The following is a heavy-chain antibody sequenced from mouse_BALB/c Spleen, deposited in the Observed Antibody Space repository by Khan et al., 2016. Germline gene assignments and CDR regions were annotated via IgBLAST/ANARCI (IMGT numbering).Heavy chain of an antibody. J-gene: IGHJ3*01. V-gene: IGHV4-1*02. CDR3: VRRASGYYGAWFVY. CDR2: INPDSSTI. D-gene: IGHD1-2*01. Sequence: EVKLLESGGGLVQPGGSLKLSCAATGFDFSRYWMSWVRQAPGKGLEWIGEINPDSSTINYTPSLKDKFIISRDNAKNTLYLQMSKVRSEDTALYYCVRRASGYYGAWFVYWGQGTLVTVSA. CDR1: GFDFSRYW.